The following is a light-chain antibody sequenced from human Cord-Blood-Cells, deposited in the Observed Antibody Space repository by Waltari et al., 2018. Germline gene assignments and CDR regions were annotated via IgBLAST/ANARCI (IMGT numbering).Light chain of an antibody. CDR1: QSVSSN. V-gene: IGKV3D-15*01. CDR2: GAS. J-gene: IGKJ2*01. Sequence: EIVMTQSPATLSVSPGERATLSCRASQSVSSNLAWYQQNPGQAPRLLIYGASTRATGSPARFSGRGSGSEFNLPISSLQSEDFAVYYCQQYNNWLYTFGQGTKLEIK. CDR3: QQYNNWLYT.